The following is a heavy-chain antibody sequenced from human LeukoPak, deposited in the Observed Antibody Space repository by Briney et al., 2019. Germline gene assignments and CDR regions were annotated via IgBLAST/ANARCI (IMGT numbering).Heavy chain of an antibody. CDR1: GFTFSNYA. D-gene: IGHD3-22*01. V-gene: IGHV3-23*01. J-gene: IGHJ4*02. CDR2: ISGSGTT. Sequence: GGSLSLVCVASGFTFSNYAMDWVRQAPGQGLEWVSGISGSGTTHYADSVRGRFTISRDNSKNTLYLQMNSLRAEDTAVYHCAKGYASGGFPPDYWGQGTLVTVSS. CDR3: AKGYASGGFPPDY.